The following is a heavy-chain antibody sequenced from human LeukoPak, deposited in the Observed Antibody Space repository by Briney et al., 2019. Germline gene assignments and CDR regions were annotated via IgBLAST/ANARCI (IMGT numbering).Heavy chain of an antibody. CDR3: ARDPLGTRPGFDY. Sequence: PGRSLRLSCAASGFTFSSYAMHWVRQAPGKGLEWVAVISYDGGNKYYADSVKGRFTISRDNSKNTLYLQMNSLRAEDTAVYYCARDPLGTRPGFDYWGQGTLVTVSS. J-gene: IGHJ4*02. CDR2: ISYDGGNK. V-gene: IGHV3-30*04. D-gene: IGHD1-1*01. CDR1: GFTFSSYA.